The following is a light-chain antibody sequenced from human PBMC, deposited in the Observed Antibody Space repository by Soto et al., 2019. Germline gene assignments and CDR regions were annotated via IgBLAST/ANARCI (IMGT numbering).Light chain of an antibody. J-gene: IGKJ4*01. CDR3: QQYGSSPLT. V-gene: IGKV3-20*01. CDR2: GAS. CDR1: QSVTSSY. Sequence: EIVLTQSPGTPSLSPGERATLSCRASQSVTSSYLAWYQQKPGQAPRLLIYGASSRATGIPDRFSGSGSGTDFTLTISRLEPEYFAVYYRQQYGSSPLTFGGGTKVEIK.